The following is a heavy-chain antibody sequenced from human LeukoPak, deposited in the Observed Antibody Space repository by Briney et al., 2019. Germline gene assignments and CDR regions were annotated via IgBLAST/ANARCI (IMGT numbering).Heavy chain of an antibody. Sequence: PSETLSLTCAVYGGSFSGYYWSWIRQPPGKGLEWIGEINHSGSTYCNPSLKSRVTISVDTSKNQFSLKLSSVTAADTAVYYCARVTVADYDSSGYYDYWGQGTLVTVSS. D-gene: IGHD3-22*01. CDR2: INHSGST. CDR3: ARVTVADYDSSGYYDY. CDR1: GGSFSGYY. V-gene: IGHV4-34*01. J-gene: IGHJ4*02.